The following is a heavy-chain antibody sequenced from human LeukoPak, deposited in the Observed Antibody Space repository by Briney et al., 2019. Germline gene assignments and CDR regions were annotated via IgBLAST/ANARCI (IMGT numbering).Heavy chain of an antibody. J-gene: IGHJ4*02. CDR1: GYTFSSYG. CDR2: IWYDESKK. D-gene: IGHD2-21*01. Sequence: GRSLRLSCVASGYTFSSYGMPWVRQAPGKGLQWVAVIWYDESKKYYTDSVKGRFTISRDVSKNTLYLQMNSLRAEDSAMYYCARDGGIGLDYWGQGTLVTVSS. CDR3: ARDGGIGLDY. V-gene: IGHV3-33*01.